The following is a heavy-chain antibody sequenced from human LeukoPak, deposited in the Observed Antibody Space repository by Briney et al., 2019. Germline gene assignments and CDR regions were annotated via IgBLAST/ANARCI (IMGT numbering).Heavy chain of an antibody. V-gene: IGHV3-64*01. Sequence: GGSLRLSCAASGFTFSSYAMHWVRQAPGKGLEYVSAISSNGGSTYYANSVKGRFTISRDNSKNTLYLQMNSLRAEDTAVYYCAKDYLTGYYKSPYFDDWGQGTLVTVSS. CDR1: GFTFSSYA. CDR2: ISSNGGST. J-gene: IGHJ4*02. CDR3: AKDYLTGYYKSPYFDD. D-gene: IGHD3-9*01.